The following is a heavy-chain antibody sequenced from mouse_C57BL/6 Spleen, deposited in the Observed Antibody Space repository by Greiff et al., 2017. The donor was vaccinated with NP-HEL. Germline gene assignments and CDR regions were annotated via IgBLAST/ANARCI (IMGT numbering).Heavy chain of an antibody. CDR2: IDPANGNT. J-gene: IGHJ3*01. D-gene: IGHD2-4*01. CDR1: GFNIKNTY. CDR3: ARESIDYDYDEGAWFAY. Sequence: VQLQQSVAELVRPGASVKLSCTASGFNIKNTYMHWVKQRPEQGLEWIGRIDPANGNTKYAPKFQGKATITADTSSNTAYLQLSSLTSEDTASYYCARESIDYDYDEGAWFAYWGQGTLVTVSA. V-gene: IGHV14-3*01.